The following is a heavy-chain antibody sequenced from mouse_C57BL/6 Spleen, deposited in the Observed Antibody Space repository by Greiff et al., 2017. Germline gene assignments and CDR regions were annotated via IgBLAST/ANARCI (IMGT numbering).Heavy chain of an antibody. Sequence: EVQLQQSGPELVKPGASVKISCKASGYTFTDYYMNWVKQSHGKSLEWIGDINPNNGGTSYNQKFKGKATLTVDKSSSTAYMELRSLTSEDSAVYYCARTDLGAMDYWGQGTSVTVSS. V-gene: IGHV1-26*01. CDR2: INPNNGGT. CDR3: ARTDLGAMDY. J-gene: IGHJ4*01. CDR1: GYTFTDYY. D-gene: IGHD3-3*01.